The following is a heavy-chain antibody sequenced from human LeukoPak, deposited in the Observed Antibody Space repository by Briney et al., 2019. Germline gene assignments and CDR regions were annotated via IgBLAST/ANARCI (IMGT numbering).Heavy chain of an antibody. V-gene: IGHV4-30-2*01. J-gene: IGHJ4*02. D-gene: IGHD3-22*01. Sequence: SETLSLTCTVSGVSISSGGYSWGWIRQPAGKGLEWIGYIYHSGSTYYNPSLKSRVTISVDRSKTQFSLKLSSVTAADTAVYYCARGDYDSSGYQGPFGYWGQGTLVTVSS. CDR3: ARGDYDSSGYQGPFGY. CDR1: GVSISSGGYS. CDR2: IYHSGST.